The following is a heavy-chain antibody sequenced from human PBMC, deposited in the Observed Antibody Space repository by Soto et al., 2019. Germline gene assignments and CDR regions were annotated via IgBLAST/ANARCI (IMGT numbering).Heavy chain of an antibody. CDR1: GGSISSSNW. CDR3: AGRSYYGLDV. Sequence: NPSETLSLTCAVSGGSISSSNWWSWVRQPPGKGLEWIGEIYHSRSTNYNPSLKRRVTISVDKSKNQFSLKLSAVTAADTAVYYCAGRSYYGLDVWGQGTTVTVSS. CDR2: IYHSRST. J-gene: IGHJ6*02. V-gene: IGHV4-4*02.